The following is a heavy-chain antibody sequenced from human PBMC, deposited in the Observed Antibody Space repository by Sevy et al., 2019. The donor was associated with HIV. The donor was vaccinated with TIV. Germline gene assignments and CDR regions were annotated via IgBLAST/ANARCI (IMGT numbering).Heavy chain of an antibody. CDR2: IWYDGSNK. Sequence: GGSLRLSCAASGFTFSSYGMHWVRQAPGKGLEWVAVIWYDGSNKYYADSVKGRFTISRDNSKNTLYLQMNSLRDEDTAVYYCARGDNDSSGYYYFDYWGQGTLVTVSS. J-gene: IGHJ4*02. CDR1: GFTFSSYG. D-gene: IGHD3-22*01. CDR3: ARGDNDSSGYYYFDY. V-gene: IGHV3-33*01.